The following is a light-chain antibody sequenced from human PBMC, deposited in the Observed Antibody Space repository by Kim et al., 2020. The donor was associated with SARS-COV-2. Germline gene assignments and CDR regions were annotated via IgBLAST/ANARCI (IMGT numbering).Light chain of an antibody. Sequence: EIVMTQSPATLSVSPGERATLSCRASRSVSSHLAWYQQKPGQGPRLLIYGASTRATGVPDRFSGSGSGTDFTLTISSLHSEDFAVYCCQHYVNWPLTFGGGTKLEI. V-gene: IGKV3-15*01. CDR2: GAS. J-gene: IGKJ4*01. CDR1: RSVSSH. CDR3: QHYVNWPLT.